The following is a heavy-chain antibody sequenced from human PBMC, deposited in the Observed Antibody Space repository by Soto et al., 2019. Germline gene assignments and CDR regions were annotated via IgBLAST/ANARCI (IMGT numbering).Heavy chain of an antibody. CDR2: ISTTGLTI. D-gene: IGHD6-6*01. V-gene: IGHV3-11*01. CDR3: ARGRVVRIATSAFDI. J-gene: IGHJ3*02. Sequence: GGSLRLSCAASGFTFGDHYMTWIRQAPGKGLEWLSYISTTGLTIYYADSVKGRFTISRDDAKNSLYLEMNSLRADDTAVYYCARGRVVRIATSAFDIWGQGTMVTVSS. CDR1: GFTFGDHY.